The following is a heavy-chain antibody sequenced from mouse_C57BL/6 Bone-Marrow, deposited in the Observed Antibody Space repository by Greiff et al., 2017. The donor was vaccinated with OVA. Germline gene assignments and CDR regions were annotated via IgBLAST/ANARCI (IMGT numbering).Heavy chain of an antibody. CDR1: GFSLSTSGMG. CDR3: ARRAEEYAMDY. V-gene: IGHV8-12*01. Sequence: QVTLKECGPGILQSSQTLSLTCSFSGFSLSTSGMGVSWLRQPSGKGLEWLAHIYWDDDKRYNPSLKSRLTISKDTSRNQVFLKITSVDTADTATYYCARRAEEYAMDYWGQGTSVTVSS. J-gene: IGHJ4*01. CDR2: IYWDDDK.